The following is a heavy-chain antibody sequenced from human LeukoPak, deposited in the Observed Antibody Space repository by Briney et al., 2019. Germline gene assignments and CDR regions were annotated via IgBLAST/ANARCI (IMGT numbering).Heavy chain of an antibody. CDR3: ARHGWYSSGWYVGY. J-gene: IGHJ4*02. D-gene: IGHD6-19*01. Sequence: SETLSLTCAVYGGSFSGYYWSWIRQPPGKGLEWIGEINHTGSTNYNPSLKSRITISVDTSKNQFSLKLSSVTAADTAVYYCARHGWYSSGWYVGYWGQGTLVTVSS. CDR2: INHTGST. V-gene: IGHV4-34*01. CDR1: GGSFSGYY.